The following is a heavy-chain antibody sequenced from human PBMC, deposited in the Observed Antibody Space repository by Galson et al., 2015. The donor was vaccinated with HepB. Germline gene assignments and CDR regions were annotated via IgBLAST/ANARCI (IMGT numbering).Heavy chain of an antibody. D-gene: IGHD5-24*01. CDR3: VRVRWEPLPGA. CDR2: INSNGDNT. J-gene: IGHJ5*02. Sequence: SLRLSCAASGFTFSRYGVQWVRQAPGKGLEYVSGINSNGDNTYYVDSVKGRFTISRDNSKNTLYLQMSSLRSEDTAVYYCVRVRWEPLPGAWGQGTLVSVSS. V-gene: IGHV3-64D*06. CDR1: GFTFSRYG.